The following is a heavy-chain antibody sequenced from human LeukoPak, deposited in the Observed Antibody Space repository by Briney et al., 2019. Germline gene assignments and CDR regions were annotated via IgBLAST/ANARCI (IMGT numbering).Heavy chain of an antibody. CDR1: GFTFSDYA. CDR3: AKDRSFYGAPWYFDL. CDR2: ITGSGFNK. V-gene: IGHV3-23*01. D-gene: IGHD4-17*01. Sequence: PGGSLRLSCAASGFTFSDYAMSWVRQPPGKGLEWVSGITGSGFNKFYADSVKGRFTISRDNSKNTLYLQMNSLRGEDTAVYYCAKDRSFYGAPWYFDLWGRGNPVTVSS. J-gene: IGHJ2*01.